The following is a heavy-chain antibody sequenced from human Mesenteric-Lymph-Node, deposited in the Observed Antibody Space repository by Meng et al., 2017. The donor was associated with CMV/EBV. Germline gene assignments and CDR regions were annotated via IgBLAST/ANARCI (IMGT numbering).Heavy chain of an antibody. J-gene: IGHJ3*01. Sequence: SLKISCAASGFTFSTYAIHWVRQAPGKGLEWVALISYDGDNKYYADSVKGRFTISRDNSKNTLYLQMNSLRAEDTALYYCARDNRADAFDVWGLGTMVTVSS. CDR3: ARDNRADAFDV. CDR2: ISYDGDNK. V-gene: IGHV3-30-3*01. CDR1: GFTFSTYA.